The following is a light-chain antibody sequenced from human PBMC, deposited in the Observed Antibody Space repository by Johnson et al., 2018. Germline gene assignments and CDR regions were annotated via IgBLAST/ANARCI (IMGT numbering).Light chain of an antibody. Sequence: QSVLTQPPSVSAAPGQKVTISCSGSSSNIGNNYVSWYQQLPGTAPKHLIYENNKRPSGIPDRFSGSKSGTSATLGIPGLQHGDEADYYCGTWDSSLSAGNVFGTGTKVTVL. CDR2: ENN. CDR1: SSNIGNNY. CDR3: GTWDSSLSAGNV. V-gene: IGLV1-51*02. J-gene: IGLJ1*01.